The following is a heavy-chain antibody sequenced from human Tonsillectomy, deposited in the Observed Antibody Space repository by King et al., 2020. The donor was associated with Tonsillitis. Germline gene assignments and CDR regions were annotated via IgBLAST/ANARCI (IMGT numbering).Heavy chain of an antibody. CDR3: GSSYCSSTSCHSPFDY. D-gene: IGHD2-2*01. J-gene: IGHJ4*02. CDR2: INAGNGNT. CDR1: AYIFTSYG. V-gene: IGHV1-3*01. Sequence: QLVQSGAEVKKPGASVKVSCKASAYIFTSYGVHWVRQAPGQRLEWMGWINAGNGNTRYSQKFQVRVTITRDTSASTVYMELSSLRSEDTAVYYCGSSYCSSTSCHSPFDYWGQGTLVTVSS.